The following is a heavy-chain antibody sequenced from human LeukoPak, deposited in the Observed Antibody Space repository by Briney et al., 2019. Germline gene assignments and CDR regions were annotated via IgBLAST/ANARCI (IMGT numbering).Heavy chain of an antibody. J-gene: IGHJ4*02. CDR3: ARGYDSSGYGDPY. CDR2: IWYDGSNK. D-gene: IGHD3-22*01. CDR1: GFTFSSYG. V-gene: IGHV3-33*01. Sequence: PGGSLRLSCAASGFTFSSYGMHWVRQAPGKGLEWVAVIWYDGSNKYYADSVKGRFTISRDNSKNTLYLQMNSLRAEDTAVYYCARGYDSSGYGDPYWGQGTLVTVSS.